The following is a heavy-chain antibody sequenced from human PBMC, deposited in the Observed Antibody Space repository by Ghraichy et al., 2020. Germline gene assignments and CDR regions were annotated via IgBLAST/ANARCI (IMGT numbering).Heavy chain of an antibody. CDR2: IYHSGST. CDR1: GGSISSGGYS. V-gene: IGHV4-30-2*01. Sequence: SETLSLTCAVSGGSISSGGYSWSWIRQPPGKGLEWIGYIYHSGSTYYNPSLKSRVTISVDRSKNQFSLKLSSVTAADTAVYYCARAYCGGDCYLNYYYMDVWGKGTTVTVSS. CDR3: ARAYCGGDCYLNYYYMDV. D-gene: IGHD2-21*02. J-gene: IGHJ6*03.